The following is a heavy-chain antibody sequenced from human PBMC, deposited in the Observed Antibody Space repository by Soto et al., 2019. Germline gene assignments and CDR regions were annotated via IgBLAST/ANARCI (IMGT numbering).Heavy chain of an antibody. CDR1: GFTFSSYG. D-gene: IGHD1-26*01. CDR2: ISYDGSHK. CDR3: AKGRVGYSRGVAV. J-gene: IGHJ6*02. V-gene: IGHV3-30*18. Sequence: QVQLVESGGGGVQPGMSLTLSCAASGFTFSSYGMHWVRQSPGKGLEWVTLISYDGSHKYYADSVKGRFTISRDNSENTLYLHVNSLRPEDTAVDYCAKGRVGYSRGVAVWGPGTKVTVSS.